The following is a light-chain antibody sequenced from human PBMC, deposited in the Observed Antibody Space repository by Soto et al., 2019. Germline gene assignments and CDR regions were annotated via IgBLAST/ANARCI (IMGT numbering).Light chain of an antibody. Sequence: DIQMTQSPSTLSASVGERVTITCRASQSISSWLAWYQQKPGKAPKLLIYDASSLASGVPSRFSGSGSGTEFTLTISSLQPDDFATYYCQQYNSYPFTFGPGTKVDIK. CDR3: QQYNSYPFT. CDR2: DAS. J-gene: IGKJ3*01. V-gene: IGKV1-5*01. CDR1: QSISSW.